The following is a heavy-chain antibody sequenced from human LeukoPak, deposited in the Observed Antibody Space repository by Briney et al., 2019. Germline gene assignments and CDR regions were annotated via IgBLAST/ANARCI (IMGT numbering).Heavy chain of an antibody. V-gene: IGHV1-2*02. Sequence: ASVKVSCKASGYTFIGYYMHWVRQAPGQGLEWMGWINPTSGDTNYAQKFQGRVTMTRDTSISTAYMELSRLRSDDTAVYYCARSQQWLAYDAFDIWGQGTMVTVSS. J-gene: IGHJ3*02. CDR1: GYTFIGYY. D-gene: IGHD6-19*01. CDR2: INPTSGDT. CDR3: ARSQQWLAYDAFDI.